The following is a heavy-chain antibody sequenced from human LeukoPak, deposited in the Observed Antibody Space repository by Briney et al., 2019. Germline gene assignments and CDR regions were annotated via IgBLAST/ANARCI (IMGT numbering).Heavy chain of an antibody. V-gene: IGHV1-18*01. Sequence: AASVKVSCKASGYTFTSYGISWVRQAPGQGLDWMGWISAYNGNTNYAQKLQGRVTMTTDTSTSTAYMELRSLRSDDTAVYYCARVRYYDSSGYYFLDWGQGTLVTVSS. D-gene: IGHD3-22*01. CDR3: ARVRYYDSSGYYFLD. J-gene: IGHJ4*02. CDR2: ISAYNGNT. CDR1: GYTFTSYG.